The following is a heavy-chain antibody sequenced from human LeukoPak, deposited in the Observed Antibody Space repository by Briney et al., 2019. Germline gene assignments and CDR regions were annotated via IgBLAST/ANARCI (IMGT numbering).Heavy chain of an antibody. CDR3: ARGLDSSGYYPDAFDI. CDR1: GGSISSSSYY. D-gene: IGHD3-22*01. CDR2: IYYSGST. V-gene: IGHV4-39*07. Sequence: SETLSLTCTVSGGSISSSSYYWGWIRQPPGKGLEWIGSIYYSGSTYYNPSLKSRVTISVDTSKNQFSLKLSPVTAADTAVYYCARGLDSSGYYPDAFDIWGQGTMVTVSS. J-gene: IGHJ3*02.